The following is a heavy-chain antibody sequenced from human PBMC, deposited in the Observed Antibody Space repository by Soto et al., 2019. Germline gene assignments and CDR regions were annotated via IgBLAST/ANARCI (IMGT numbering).Heavy chain of an antibody. J-gene: IGHJ6*02. V-gene: IGHV4-59*01. D-gene: IGHD2-21*02. CDR1: GGSISGYY. CDR2: MYNTGST. Sequence: SETLSLTCTVSGGSISGYYWSWIRQPPGKGLEWIGYMYNTGSTVYNPSFKSRVTISVDTSKKQLSLKLNSVTVADTAVYYCARDLWGYCGTDCYPLDVWGQGTTVT. CDR3: ARDLWGYCGTDCYPLDV.